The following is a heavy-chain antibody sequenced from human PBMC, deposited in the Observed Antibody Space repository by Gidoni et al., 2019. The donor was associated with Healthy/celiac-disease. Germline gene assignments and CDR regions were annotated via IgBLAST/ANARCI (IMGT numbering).Heavy chain of an antibody. J-gene: IGHJ4*02. CDR2: IYYSGST. D-gene: IGHD6-19*01. CDR1: GGSISSYY. V-gene: IGHV4-59*08. CDR3: ARLIVVAGTRYFDY. Sequence: QVQLQESGPGLVKPSETLSLTCPVSGGSISSYYWSWIRQPPGKGLEWIGYIYYSGSTNYNPSLKSRVTISVDTSKNQFSLKLSSVTAADTAVYYCARLIVVAGTRYFDYWGQGTLVTVSS.